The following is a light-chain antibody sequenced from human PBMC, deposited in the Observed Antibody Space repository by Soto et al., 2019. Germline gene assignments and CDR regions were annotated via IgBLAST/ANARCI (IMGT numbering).Light chain of an antibody. Sequence: EIVLTQSPGTLSLSPGERATLSCRASQTDSSTYLAWYQQKPGQPPRLLIYDASSRATGIPDRFSGSGSGTDFTLTISRLEPEDFAVYYCQHYGTSPHFGGGTKVEIK. V-gene: IGKV3-20*01. J-gene: IGKJ4*01. CDR2: DAS. CDR3: QHYGTSPH. CDR1: QTDSSTY.